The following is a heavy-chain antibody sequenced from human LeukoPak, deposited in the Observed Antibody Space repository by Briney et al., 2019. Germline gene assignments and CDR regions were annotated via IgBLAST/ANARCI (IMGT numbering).Heavy chain of an antibody. V-gene: IGHV1-69*13. CDR1: GGTFSRYT. CDR2: IIPIFGKA. Sequence: GASVKVSCKASGGTFSRYTISWVRQAPGQGLEWMGGIIPIFGKANYAQKFQGRVTITADESPSTAYMELSSLRSEDTAVYYCARDAAIYDSSAYYYLWWGQGTLVTVSS. J-gene: IGHJ4*02. CDR3: ARDAAIYDSSAYYYLW. D-gene: IGHD3-22*01.